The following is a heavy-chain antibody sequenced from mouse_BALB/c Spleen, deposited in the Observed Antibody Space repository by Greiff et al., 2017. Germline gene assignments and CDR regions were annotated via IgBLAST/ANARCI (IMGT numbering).Heavy chain of an antibody. V-gene: IGHV5-6*01. Sequence: EVKLVESGGDLVKPGGSLKLSCAASGFTFSSYGMSWVRQTPDKRLEWVATISSGGSYTYYPDSVKGRFTISRDNAKNTLYLQMSSLKSEDTAMYYCARERVDYWGQGTSVTVSS. CDR3: ARERVDY. J-gene: IGHJ4*01. CDR1: GFTFSSYG. CDR2: ISSGGSYT.